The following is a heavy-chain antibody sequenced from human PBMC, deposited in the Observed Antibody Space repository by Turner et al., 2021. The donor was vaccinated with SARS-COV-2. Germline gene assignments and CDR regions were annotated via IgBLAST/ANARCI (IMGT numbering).Heavy chain of an antibody. Sequence: EVQLGDSGRDLVQHGVSRGLSCAASGFTFSSYAMNWVRQAPGKGLEWVSYISSSSSPIYYADSVKRRFTISRDNAKNSLYLQMNCLRAEDTAVYYCARVDGMDVWGQGTTVTVSS. CDR3: ARVDGMDV. CDR1: GFTFSSYA. J-gene: IGHJ6*02. V-gene: IGHV3-48*01. CDR2: ISSSSSPI.